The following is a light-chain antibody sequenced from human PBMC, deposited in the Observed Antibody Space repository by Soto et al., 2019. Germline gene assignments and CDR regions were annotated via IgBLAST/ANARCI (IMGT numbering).Light chain of an antibody. Sequence: EIVLTQSPGTLSLSPGERATLSCRASQSVSSSYLAWYQQKPGQAPRLLIYGASSRATGIPDRFSGSGSGTYFTLTSSGLEPEDFAVYYCQQYGSSPGFGQGTRLDIK. J-gene: IGKJ5*01. CDR1: QSVSSSY. CDR2: GAS. CDR3: QQYGSSPG. V-gene: IGKV3-20*01.